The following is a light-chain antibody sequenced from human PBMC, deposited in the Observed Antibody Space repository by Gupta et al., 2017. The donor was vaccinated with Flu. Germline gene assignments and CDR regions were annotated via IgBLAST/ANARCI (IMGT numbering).Light chain of an antibody. Sequence: DIQMTQSPSSLSASVGDRVTITCRASQSISSYLNWYQQTPEKAPKFLIYSASNLQSGVSSRFRGSGSGTDFTLTISSLQPEDFATYYCQQSYTTPLTFGGGTKVEIK. V-gene: IGKV1-39*01. J-gene: IGKJ4*01. CDR3: QQSYTTPLT. CDR2: SAS. CDR1: QSISSY.